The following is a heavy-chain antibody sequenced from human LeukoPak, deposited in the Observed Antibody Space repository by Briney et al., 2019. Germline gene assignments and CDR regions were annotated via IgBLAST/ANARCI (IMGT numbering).Heavy chain of an antibody. J-gene: IGHJ3*02. D-gene: IGHD1-26*01. CDR3: ARPSRRSYNAFDI. V-gene: IGHV3-48*03. CDR2: ISSSGSTI. CDR1: GFTFSSYE. Sequence: GGSLRLSCAASGFTFSSYEMNWVRQSPGKGLEWVSYISSSGSTIYYADSVKGRFTISRDNAKNSLYLQMTSLRAEDTAVYYCARPSRRSYNAFDIWGQGTMVTVSS.